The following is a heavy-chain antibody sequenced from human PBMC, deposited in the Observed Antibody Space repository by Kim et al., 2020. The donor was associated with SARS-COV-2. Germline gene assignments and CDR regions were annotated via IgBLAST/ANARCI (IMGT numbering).Heavy chain of an antibody. J-gene: IGHJ4*02. D-gene: IGHD2-2*01. CDR3: ARGDCSSTSCSGYFDY. V-gene: IGHV4-59*09. Sequence: SHKSRVTISVDTSKNQFSLTVSSVTAADTAVYYCARGDCSSTSCSGYFDYWGQGTLVTVSS.